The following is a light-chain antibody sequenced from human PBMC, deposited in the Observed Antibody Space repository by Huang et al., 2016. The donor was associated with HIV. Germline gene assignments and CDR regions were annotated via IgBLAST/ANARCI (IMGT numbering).Light chain of an antibody. CDR2: AAS. CDR3: QQSDSTPIT. V-gene: IGKV1-39*01. CDR1: QSISSY. Sequence: DIQMTQSPSSLSAFVGDRVTITCRASQSISSYLNWYQKKPGKAPKLLIYAASNLQSGVPSRFSGSGSGTDFTLTISSLQPEDFATYYCQQSDSTPITFGQGTRLEIK. J-gene: IGKJ5*01.